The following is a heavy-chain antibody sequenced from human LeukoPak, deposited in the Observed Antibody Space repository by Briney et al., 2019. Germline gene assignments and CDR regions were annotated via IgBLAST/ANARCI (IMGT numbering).Heavy chain of an antibody. J-gene: IGHJ4*02. D-gene: IGHD5-18*01. CDR3: AGEGDTAMVTFYY. CDR1: GYTFTGYY. Sequence: GASVKVSCKASGYTFTGYYMHWVRQAPGQGLEWMGWINPNSGGTNYAQKFQGRVTMTRDTSISTACMELSRLRSDDTAVYYCAGEGDTAMVTFYYWGQGTLVTVSS. CDR2: INPNSGGT. V-gene: IGHV1-2*02.